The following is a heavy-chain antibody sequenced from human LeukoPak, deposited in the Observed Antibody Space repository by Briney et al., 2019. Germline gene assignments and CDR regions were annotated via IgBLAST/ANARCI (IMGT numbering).Heavy chain of an antibody. J-gene: IGHJ4*02. Sequence: PGGSLRLSCAASRFTFSSYAMSWVRQAPGKGLEWVAFIRYDGSNKYYADSVKGRFTISRDNSKNTLYLQMNSLRAEDTAVYYCAKDRSSGWYANGFDYWGQGTLVTVSS. CDR2: IRYDGSNK. D-gene: IGHD6-19*01. CDR1: RFTFSSYA. CDR3: AKDRSSGWYANGFDY. V-gene: IGHV3-30*02.